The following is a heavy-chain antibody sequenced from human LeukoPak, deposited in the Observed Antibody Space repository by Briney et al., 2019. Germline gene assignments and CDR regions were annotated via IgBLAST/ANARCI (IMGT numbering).Heavy chain of an antibody. CDR2: INHSGST. CDR1: GYSISSGYY. Sequence: SETLSLTCAVSGYSISSGYYWGWIRQPPGKGLEWIGSINHSGSTYYNPSLKSRVTISVDTSKNQFSLKLSSVTAADTAVYYCAREMSGPLPAAIYNYYYYMDVWGKGTTVTVSS. J-gene: IGHJ6*03. D-gene: IGHD2-2*01. V-gene: IGHV4-38-2*02. CDR3: AREMSGPLPAAIYNYYYYMDV.